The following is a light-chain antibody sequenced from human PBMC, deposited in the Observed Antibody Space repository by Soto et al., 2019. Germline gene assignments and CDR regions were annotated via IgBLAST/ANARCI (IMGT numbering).Light chain of an antibody. V-gene: IGLV2-23*01. J-gene: IGLJ1*01. CDR3: CSYAGSSTYV. Sequence: QSVLTQPASVSGSPGQSITISCTGTSSDVGSYNLVSWYQQHPGKATKLMIYEGSKRRSGVSNRISGSKSGNTASLTISGLQAEDEADYYCCSYAGSSTYVFGTGTKVTVL. CDR2: EGS. CDR1: SSDVGSYNL.